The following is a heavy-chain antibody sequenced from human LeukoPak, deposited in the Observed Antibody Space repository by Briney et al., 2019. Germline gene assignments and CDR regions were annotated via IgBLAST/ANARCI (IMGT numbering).Heavy chain of an antibody. CDR3: AGAKGYCSGGSCPFFDY. D-gene: IGHD2-15*01. CDR1: GGTFSSYA. CDR2: IIPILGIA. J-gene: IGHJ4*02. V-gene: IGHV1-69*04. Sequence: SVKVSCKASGGTFSSYAISWVRQAPGQGLEWMGRIIPILGIANYAQKFQGRVTITADKSTSTAYMELSSLRSGDTAVYYCAGAKGYCSGGSCPFFDYWGQGTLVTVSS.